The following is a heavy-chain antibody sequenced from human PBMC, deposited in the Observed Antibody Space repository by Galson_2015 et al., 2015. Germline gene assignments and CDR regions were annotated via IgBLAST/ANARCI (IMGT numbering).Heavy chain of an antibody. V-gene: IGHV3-30*01. J-gene: IGHJ4*02. D-gene: IGHD3-3*01. CDR2: ISYDGGDK. CDR1: GFIFSGYA. Sequence: SPRLSCAASGFIFSGYAMHWVRQAPGKGLEWVAVISYDGGDKNYADSVKGRFTISRDNSKNTLYLQMNSLTAEDTAIYYCARDRDDFWRGPPYCDSWGQRTLVTV. CDR3: ARDRDDFWRGPPYCDS.